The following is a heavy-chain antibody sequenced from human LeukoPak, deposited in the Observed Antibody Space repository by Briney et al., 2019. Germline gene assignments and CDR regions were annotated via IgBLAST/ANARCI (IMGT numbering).Heavy chain of an antibody. CDR1: GYTFTSYD. Sequence: GASVKVSCKASGYTFTSYDINWVRQATGQGLEWMGWMNPNSGNTGYAQKFQGRVTMTRNTSISTAYMELSGLRSEDTAVYYCARAYCSTTSCYPHLFDYWGQGTLVTVSS. CDR3: ARAYCSTTSCYPHLFDY. V-gene: IGHV1-8*01. D-gene: IGHD2-2*01. CDR2: MNPNSGNT. J-gene: IGHJ4*02.